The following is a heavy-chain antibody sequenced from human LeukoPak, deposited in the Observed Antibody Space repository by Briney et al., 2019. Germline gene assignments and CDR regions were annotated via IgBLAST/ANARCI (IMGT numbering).Heavy chain of an antibody. D-gene: IGHD4-17*01. J-gene: IGHJ6*03. CDR1: GGSISSYY. V-gene: IGHV4-59*12. CDR2: IYYSGST. Sequence: SETLSLTCTVSGGSISSYYWSWIRQPPGKGLEWIGYIYYSGSTYYNPSLKSRVTISVDTSKNQFSLKLSSVTAADTAVYYCASLNDYGDYYYYYMDVWGKGTTVTVSS. CDR3: ASLNDYGDYYYYYMDV.